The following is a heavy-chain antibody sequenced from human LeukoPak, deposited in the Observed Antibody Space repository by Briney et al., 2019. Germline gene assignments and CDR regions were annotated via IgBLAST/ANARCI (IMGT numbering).Heavy chain of an antibody. CDR1: GYTFTNYG. CDR3: ARMSAGYDSSGYYYVPFDY. J-gene: IGHJ4*02. D-gene: IGHD3-22*01. V-gene: IGHV1-18*01. Sequence: ASVKVSCKTSGYTFTNYGISWVRQAPGLGLEWMGWISAYNGNTNYAQKVQGRVTMTTDTSTSTAYMELRSLRSDDTAVYYCARMSAGYDSSGYYYVPFDYWGQGTLVTVSS. CDR2: ISAYNGNT.